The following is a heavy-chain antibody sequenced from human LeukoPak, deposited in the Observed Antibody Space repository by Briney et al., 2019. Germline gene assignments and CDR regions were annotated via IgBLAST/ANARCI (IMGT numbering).Heavy chain of an antibody. CDR1: GGSISSYY. CDR3: ARGTKWEPDAFDI. Sequence: SETLSLTCTVSGGSISSYYWSWIRQPPGKGLEWIGYIYYSGSTNYNPSLKSRVTISVDTSKNQFSLRLSSVTAADTAVYYCARGTKWEPDAFDIWGQGTMVTVSS. V-gene: IGHV4-59*01. D-gene: IGHD1-26*01. J-gene: IGHJ3*02. CDR2: IYYSGST.